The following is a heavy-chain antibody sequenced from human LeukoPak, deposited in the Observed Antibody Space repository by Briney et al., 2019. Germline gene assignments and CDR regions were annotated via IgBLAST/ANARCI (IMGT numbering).Heavy chain of an antibody. CDR3: ARGGWYTDY. V-gene: IGHV4-59*01. Sequence: SETLSLTCTVSGDSISYYYWSWIRQPPGKGLEWIGYIDYSGSTNYNPSLKSRVTISIDTSKNQFSLRLTSVTAADTAVYYCARGGWYTDYWSQGTQVTVSS. J-gene: IGHJ4*02. CDR2: IDYSGST. CDR1: GDSISYYY. D-gene: IGHD6-19*01.